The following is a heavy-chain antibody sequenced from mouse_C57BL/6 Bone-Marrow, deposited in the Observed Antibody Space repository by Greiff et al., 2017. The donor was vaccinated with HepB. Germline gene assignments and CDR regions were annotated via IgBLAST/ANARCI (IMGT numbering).Heavy chain of an antibody. Sequence: EVQLQESGGDLVKPGGSLKLSCAASGFTFSSYGMSWVRQTPDKRLEWVATISSGGSYTYYPDSVKGRFTISRDNAKNTLYLQMSSLKSEDTAMYYCASPGGTTVVAHYYAMDYWGQGTSVTVSS. CDR3: ASPGGTTVVAHYYAMDY. CDR1: GFTFSSYG. CDR2: ISSGGSYT. V-gene: IGHV5-6*01. J-gene: IGHJ4*01. D-gene: IGHD1-1*01.